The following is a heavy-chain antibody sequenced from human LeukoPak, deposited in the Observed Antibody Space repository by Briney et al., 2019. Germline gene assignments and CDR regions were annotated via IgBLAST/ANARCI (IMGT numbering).Heavy chain of an antibody. D-gene: IGHD3-10*02. CDR3: AELGITMIGGV. CDR1: GFTFSSYG. V-gene: IGHV3-33*03. J-gene: IGHJ6*04. CDR2: IATDGSFA. Sequence: PGGSLRLSCAASGFTFSSYGMHWVRQAPGKGLEWLAGIATDGSFAYYADSVKGRFTLSRDNAKNSLYLQMNSLRAEDTAVYCCAELGITMIGGVWGKGTTVTISS.